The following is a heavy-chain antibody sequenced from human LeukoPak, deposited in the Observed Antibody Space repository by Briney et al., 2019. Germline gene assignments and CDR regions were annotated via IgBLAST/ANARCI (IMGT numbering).Heavy chain of an antibody. V-gene: IGHV3-7*01. CDR2: IKHDGGEK. Sequence: GGSLKLSCAASGFTFGNYGMSWVRQAPGKGLQWVANIKHDGGEKYYMDSVKGRFTISRDNAKTSLYLQMGSLRAEDTAVYYCARAVPTGCDYFDYWGQGTLVTVSS. D-gene: IGHD4-17*01. CDR1: GFTFGNYG. CDR3: ARAVPTGCDYFDY. J-gene: IGHJ4*02.